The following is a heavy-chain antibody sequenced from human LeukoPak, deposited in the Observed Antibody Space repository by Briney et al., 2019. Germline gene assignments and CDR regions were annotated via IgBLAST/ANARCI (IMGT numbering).Heavy chain of an antibody. CDR3: ATGNDAFDI. CDR2: INPNSGGT. V-gene: IGHV1-2*02. J-gene: IGHJ3*02. CDR1: GYTFTSYG. Sequence: ASVKVSCKASGYTFTSYGISWVRQAPGQGLEWMGWINPNSGGTNYAQKFQGRVTMTRDTSISTAYMELSRLRSDDTAVYYCATGNDAFDIWGQGTMVTVSS.